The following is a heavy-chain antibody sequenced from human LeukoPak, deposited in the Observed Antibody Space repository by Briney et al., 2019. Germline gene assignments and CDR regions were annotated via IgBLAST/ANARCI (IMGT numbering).Heavy chain of an antibody. J-gene: IGHJ5*02. Sequence: QPGGSLRLSCAASGFTFTTYWMHWVRQAPGKGLVWVSRINSDGSSTNYADSVKGRFTISRDNAKNTLYLQMDSLRAEDTAVYYCARGSIIAAAGIGWFDPWGQGTLVTVSS. D-gene: IGHD6-13*01. CDR1: GFTFTTYW. V-gene: IGHV3-74*01. CDR2: INSDGSST. CDR3: ARGSIIAAAGIGWFDP.